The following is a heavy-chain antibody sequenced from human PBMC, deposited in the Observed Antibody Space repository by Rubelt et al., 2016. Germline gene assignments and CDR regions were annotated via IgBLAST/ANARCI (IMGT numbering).Heavy chain of an antibody. V-gene: IGHV3-7*01. CDR2: INSDGSDK. Sequence: EVQLLESGGGLVQPGGSLRLSCAASGFTFSSCAMNWVRQAPGKGLEWVAIINSDGSDKQYVDSVKGRFPIYRDNNKNSLYLQMNSLRADDTATDFWAGRTVWIFDLWGRGTLVTVSS. CDR3: AGRTVWIFDL. J-gene: IGHJ2*01. CDR1: GFTFSSCA. D-gene: IGHD1-1*01.